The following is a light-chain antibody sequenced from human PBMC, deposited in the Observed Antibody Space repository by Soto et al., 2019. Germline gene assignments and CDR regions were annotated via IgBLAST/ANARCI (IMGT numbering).Light chain of an antibody. J-gene: IGKJ5*01. Sequence: EIVLTQSPATLSLSPGERATLSCRASQSVSSYLAWYQQKPGQAPRLLIYDASNRATGIPARFSGSGSVTDFTLTISSLEPEDFAVYSCQQRSNWPPTTTFGQGTRLEIK. CDR1: QSVSSY. CDR2: DAS. V-gene: IGKV3-11*01. CDR3: QQRSNWPPTTT.